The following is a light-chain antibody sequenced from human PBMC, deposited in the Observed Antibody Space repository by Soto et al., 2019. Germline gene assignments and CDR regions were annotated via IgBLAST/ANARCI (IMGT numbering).Light chain of an antibody. Sequence: TITGRASQSISSYLNWYQQKPGKAPKLLIYAASSLQSGVPSRCSGSGSGTDFTLTISSLQPEDFATYYCQQTNSTPQTFGQGTKVDIK. CDR2: AAS. CDR3: QQTNSTPQT. CDR1: QSISSY. J-gene: IGKJ1*01. V-gene: IGKV1-39*01.